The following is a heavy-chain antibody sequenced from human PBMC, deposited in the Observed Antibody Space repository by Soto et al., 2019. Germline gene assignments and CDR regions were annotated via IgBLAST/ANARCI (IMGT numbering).Heavy chain of an antibody. D-gene: IGHD2-2*02. V-gene: IGHV3-7*02. J-gene: IGHJ4*02. CDR1: GFTFSSHW. CDR2: IIQDGSDK. Sequence: DVQLVESGGGLVQSGGSLRLSCAASGFTFSSHWMSWVRQAPGKGLEWVANIIQDGSDKYYVEYVEGRFTVSRDNARNSLYLQMNSLSAEDTAVYYCARALYGGTTTFDYWGQGALVTDSS. CDR3: ARALYGGTTTFDY.